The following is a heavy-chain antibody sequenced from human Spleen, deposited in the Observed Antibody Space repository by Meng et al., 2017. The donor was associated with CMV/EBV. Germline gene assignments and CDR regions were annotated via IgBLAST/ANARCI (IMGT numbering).Heavy chain of an antibody. D-gene: IGHD7-27*01. J-gene: IGHJ4*02. V-gene: IGHV1-2*02. CDR1: GYIFTDYY. Sequence: KTSGYIFTDYYMHWVRQAPGQGLEWLGWINPNRSVTNYAQKFQGRVTMTRDTSISTGYMELSRLRSDDTAVYYCARDRVITGESFGYWGQGTLVTVSS. CDR2: INPNRSVT. CDR3: ARDRVITGESFGY.